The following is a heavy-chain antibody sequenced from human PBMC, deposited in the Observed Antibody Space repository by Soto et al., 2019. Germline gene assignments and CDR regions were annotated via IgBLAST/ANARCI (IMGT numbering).Heavy chain of an antibody. J-gene: IGHJ6*02. Sequence: GGSLRLSCIASGFTFSTSAMNWVRQAPGKGLEWVSGISGSGGTTYYADSVKGRFTISRDNSKNTVYLQMNSLRAEDTAVYYCAKDVGYCSSTGCYDSYAMHVWRQGTTATVS. CDR1: GFTFSTSA. V-gene: IGHV3-23*01. CDR2: ISGSGGTT. CDR3: AKDVGYCSSTGCYDSYAMHV. D-gene: IGHD2-2*01.